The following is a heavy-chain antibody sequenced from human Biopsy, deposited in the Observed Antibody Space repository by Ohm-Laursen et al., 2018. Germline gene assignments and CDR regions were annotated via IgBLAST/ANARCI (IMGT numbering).Heavy chain of an antibody. CDR3: ARWEVGYSANDLRFDY. Sequence: GTLSLTCAVYGGSFSGSYWTWIRQPPGKGLEWLGEMSYSGSTNHNPSLKSRVTISMDTSKNQFSLKLTSVTAADTAVYYCARWEVGYSANDLRFDYWGQGTLVTVSS. CDR2: MSYSGST. CDR1: GGSFSGSY. J-gene: IGHJ4*02. V-gene: IGHV4-34*01. D-gene: IGHD5-12*01.